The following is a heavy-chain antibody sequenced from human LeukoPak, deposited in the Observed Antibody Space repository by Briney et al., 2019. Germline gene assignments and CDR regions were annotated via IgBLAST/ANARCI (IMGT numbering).Heavy chain of an antibody. CDR3: ARDVAAAGQIDY. CDR1: GYTFTSYY. J-gene: IGHJ4*02. D-gene: IGHD6-13*01. V-gene: IGHV1-46*01. Sequence: GASVKVSCKASGYTFTSYYMHWVRQAPGQGLNWVGIANPSGGSTTYAQKFQGRVTMTGDTSTSTVYMELSSLRSEDTAVYYCARDVAAAGQIDYWGQGTLVTVSS. CDR2: ANPSGGST.